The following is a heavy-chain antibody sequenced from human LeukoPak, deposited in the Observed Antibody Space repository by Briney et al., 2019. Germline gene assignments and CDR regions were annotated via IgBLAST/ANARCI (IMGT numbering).Heavy chain of an antibody. D-gene: IGHD6-13*01. Sequence: SETLSLTCTVSGGSISSGGYYWSWIRQPPGKGLEWIGYIYHSGSTYYNPSLKSRVTISVDRSKNQFSLKLSSVTAADTAVYYCARVIAAAGPFDYWGQGTLVTVSS. CDR2: IYHSGST. CDR1: GGSISSGGYY. V-gene: IGHV4-30-2*01. CDR3: ARVIAAAGPFDY. J-gene: IGHJ4*02.